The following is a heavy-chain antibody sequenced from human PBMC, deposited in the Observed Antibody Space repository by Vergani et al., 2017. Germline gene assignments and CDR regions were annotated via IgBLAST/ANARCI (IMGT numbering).Heavy chain of an antibody. D-gene: IGHD3-22*01. V-gene: IGHV5-10-1*03. Sequence: EVQLVQSGAEVKKPGESLRISCKGSGYSFTSYWISWVRQMPGKGLEWMGRIDPSDSYTNYSPSFQGHVTISADKSISTAYLQWSSLKASDTAMYYCATVGWSYYDISGYSYAPGGWFAPWGQGSLLTLSS. J-gene: IGHJ5*02. CDR3: ATVGWSYYDISGYSYAPGGWFAP. CDR2: IDPSDSYT. CDR1: GYSFTSYW.